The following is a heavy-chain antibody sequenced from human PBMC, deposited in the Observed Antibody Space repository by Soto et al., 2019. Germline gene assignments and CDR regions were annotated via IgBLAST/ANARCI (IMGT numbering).Heavy chain of an antibody. J-gene: IGHJ6*03. CDR1: GFSFSDYS. Sequence: EVQLVESGGGLVKPGGSLRLSCAASGFSFSDYSMNWVRQAPGKVLEWVSAISGSTSYIYYADALKGRFTVSRDNAEKSLYLQMNSLRAEDTAVYYCARDGAYCSGTGCRDYYHYMDVWGKGTTVTVSS. CDR2: ISGSTSYI. V-gene: IGHV3-21*01. D-gene: IGHD2-2*01. CDR3: ARDGAYCSGTGCRDYYHYMDV.